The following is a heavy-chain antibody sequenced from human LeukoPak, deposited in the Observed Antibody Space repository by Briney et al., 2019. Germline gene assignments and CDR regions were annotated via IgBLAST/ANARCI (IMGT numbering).Heavy chain of an antibody. Sequence: GESLKIACKGSGDSFASYGVGWVRQMPGRDLEWMGIIYPGDSDTRSSPSFLGQVTMSADKSISTAYLQWSSLTASDTAMYYSASEGYYDSSGYYYWGQGTLVTVSS. V-gene: IGHV5-51*01. CDR3: ASEGYYDSSGYYY. CDR2: IYPGDSDT. CDR1: GDSFASYG. D-gene: IGHD3-22*01. J-gene: IGHJ4*01.